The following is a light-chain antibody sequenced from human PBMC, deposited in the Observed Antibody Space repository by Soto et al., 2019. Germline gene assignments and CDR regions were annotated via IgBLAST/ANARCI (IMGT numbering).Light chain of an antibody. Sequence: EVVLTQSPATLSVSPGERATLSCRASQSVSIKLAWYQQKPGQAPRPLIYDTSTRATGIPARFSGSGSGTEFTRTISSLQSEDFAVYYCQQYNKWPPITFGQGTRLE. J-gene: IGKJ5*01. CDR1: QSVSIK. CDR2: DTS. V-gene: IGKV3-15*01. CDR3: QQYNKWPPIT.